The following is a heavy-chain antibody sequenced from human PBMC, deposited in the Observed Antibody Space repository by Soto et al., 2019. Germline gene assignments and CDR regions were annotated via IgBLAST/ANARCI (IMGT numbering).Heavy chain of an antibody. J-gene: IGHJ4*02. V-gene: IGHV3-30*02. CDR3: AKDHRDYDIFSSFDY. CDR1: GFTFSAYG. Sequence: PGGSLRLSCAASGFTFSAYGMHWVRQAPGKGLEWVAFISFDGIDKYTANSVKGRFTISRDNSKDTVYLHMSSLRPEDTAVYYCAKDHRDYDIFSSFDYWGQGTLVTVSA. D-gene: IGHD3-9*01. CDR2: ISFDGIDK.